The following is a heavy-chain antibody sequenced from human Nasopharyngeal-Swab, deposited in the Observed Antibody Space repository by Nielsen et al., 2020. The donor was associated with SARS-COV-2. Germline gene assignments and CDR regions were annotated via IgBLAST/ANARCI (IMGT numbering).Heavy chain of an antibody. J-gene: IGHJ4*02. Sequence: WIREPPGKALEWLALIYWDDYKRYSPSLKSRLTITQDTSKNQVVLTVTNMDPVDTATCYCGRLVYGDNYRFDCWGQGALVTVSS. CDR3: GRLVYGDNYRFDC. V-gene: IGHV2-5*02. D-gene: IGHD4/OR15-4a*01. CDR2: IYWDDYK.